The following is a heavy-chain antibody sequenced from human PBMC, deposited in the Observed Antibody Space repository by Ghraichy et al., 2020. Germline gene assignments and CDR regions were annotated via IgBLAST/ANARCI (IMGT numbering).Heavy chain of an antibody. J-gene: IGHJ4*02. D-gene: IGHD6-19*01. CDR1: GYSFTSYW. CDR2: IYPGDSDT. Sequence: GESLNISCKGSGYSFTSYWIGWVRQMPGKGLEWMGIIYPGDSDTRYSPSFQGQVTISADKSISTAYLQWSSLKASDTAMYYCARLVGYSYSSGWYALDYWGQGTLVTVSS. CDR3: ARLVGYSYSSGWYALDY. V-gene: IGHV5-51*01.